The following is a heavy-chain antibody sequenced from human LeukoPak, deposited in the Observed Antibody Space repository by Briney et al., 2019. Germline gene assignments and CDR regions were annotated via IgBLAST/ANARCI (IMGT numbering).Heavy chain of an antibody. Sequence: ASVKVSCKASGGTFSSYAISWVRQAPGQGLEWMGWISAYNGNTNYAQKLQGRVTMTTDTSTSTAYMELRSLRSDDTAVYYCARYSSSWPIRYWGQGTLVTVSS. CDR2: ISAYNGNT. CDR3: ARYSSSWPIRY. D-gene: IGHD6-13*01. V-gene: IGHV1-18*01. CDR1: GGTFSSYA. J-gene: IGHJ4*02.